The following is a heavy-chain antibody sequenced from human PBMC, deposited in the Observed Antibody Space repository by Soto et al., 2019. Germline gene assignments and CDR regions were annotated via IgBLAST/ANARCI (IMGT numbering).Heavy chain of an antibody. CDR3: ARDRCSSSSCFFDY. Sequence: VGSLRLSCAASGFTFSMYWMAWVRQTPGKGLEWVSNIKQDGSDKYYVDSVKGRLTITRDNAKNSLYLQMNSLGAEDTAVYYCARDRCSSSSCFFDYWGRGTLVTV. CDR1: GFTFSMYW. CDR2: IKQDGSDK. D-gene: IGHD2-15*01. V-gene: IGHV3-7*03. J-gene: IGHJ4*02.